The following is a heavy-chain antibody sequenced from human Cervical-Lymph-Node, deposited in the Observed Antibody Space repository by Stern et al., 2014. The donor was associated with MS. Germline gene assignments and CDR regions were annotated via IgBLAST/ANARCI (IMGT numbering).Heavy chain of an antibody. V-gene: IGHV1-46*01. J-gene: IGHJ2*01. Sequence: HVQLGQSGAEVKKPGASVKVSCKASGYTFTSYYMHWVRQAPGQGLEWMGIIKPSGGSTSYAQKFQGRVTMTRDTSTSTVYMELSSLRSEDTAVYYCARELSGSYRSYWYFDLWGRGTLVTVSS. CDR1: GYTFTSYY. D-gene: IGHD1-26*01. CDR3: ARELSGSYRSYWYFDL. CDR2: IKPSGGST.